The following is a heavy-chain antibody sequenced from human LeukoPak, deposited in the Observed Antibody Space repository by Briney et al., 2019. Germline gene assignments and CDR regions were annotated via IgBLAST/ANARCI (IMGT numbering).Heavy chain of an antibody. D-gene: IGHD2-15*01. J-gene: IGHJ4*02. CDR2: ISSSGSTI. CDR1: AFTLSSYE. Sequence: PGGSLRLSCAASAFTLSSYEMNWVRQAPGKGLEWVSYISSSGSTIYYADTVKGRFTNSRDNAKNSLYLQMNSLRVEDTAVYYCARDVRYCSGGSCYSGDYWGQGTLVTVSS. CDR3: ARDVRYCSGGSCYSGDY. V-gene: IGHV3-48*03.